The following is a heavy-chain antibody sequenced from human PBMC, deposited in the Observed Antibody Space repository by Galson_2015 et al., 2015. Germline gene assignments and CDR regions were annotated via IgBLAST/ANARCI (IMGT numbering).Heavy chain of an antibody. CDR1: GFTFSSYA. V-gene: IGHV3-30-3*01. CDR2: ISYDGSNK. CDR3: ARGYYDSSGYYQIFDY. J-gene: IGHJ4*02. D-gene: IGHD3-22*01. Sequence: SLRLSCAASGFTFSSYAMHWVRQAPGKGLEWVAVISYDGSNKYYADSVKGRFTISRDNSKNTLYLQMNSLRAEDTAVYYCARGYYDSSGYYQIFDYWGQGTLVTASS.